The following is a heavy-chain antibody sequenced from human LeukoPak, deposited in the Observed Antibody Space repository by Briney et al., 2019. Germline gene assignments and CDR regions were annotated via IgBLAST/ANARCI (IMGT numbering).Heavy chain of an antibody. CDR1: GGSISGSY. CDR3: ASLRTYYDFWSGYYSPLPDY. V-gene: IGHV4-59*08. Sequence: SETLSLTCTVSGGSISGSYWSWIRQPPGKGLEWIGYIYYSGSTNYNPSLKSRVTISVDTSDNQFSLKLTSVTAADTAVYYCASLRTYYDFWSGYYSPLPDYWGQGTLVTVSS. D-gene: IGHD3-3*01. CDR2: IYYSGST. J-gene: IGHJ4*02.